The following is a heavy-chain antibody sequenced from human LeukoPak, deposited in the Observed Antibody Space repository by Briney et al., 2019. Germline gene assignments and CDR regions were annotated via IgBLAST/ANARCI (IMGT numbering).Heavy chain of an antibody. CDR1: GGTFSMYA. V-gene: IGHV1-69*05. CDR2: IIPMFGTA. CDR3: ARDSYNGSYYDP. Sequence: SVTVSCKTSGGTFSMYAISWVRQAPGQGLEWMGRIIPMFGTAYYAQNFQDRVTIITDESTTIAYMRLSSLRFKDTAVYYCARDSYNGSYYDPWGQGTLVAVSS. J-gene: IGHJ5*02. D-gene: IGHD1-26*01.